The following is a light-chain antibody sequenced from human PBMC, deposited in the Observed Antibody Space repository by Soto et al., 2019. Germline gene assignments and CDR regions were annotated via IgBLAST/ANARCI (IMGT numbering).Light chain of an antibody. CDR2: DVS. CDR3: SSYTSSSTLVV. CDR1: SSDVGGYNY. V-gene: IGLV2-14*01. Sequence: QSALTQPASVSGSPGQSITISCTGTSSDVGGYNYVSWYQQHPGKAPKLMIYDVSNRPSGVSNRFSGSKSGNTASLTISGLQAEDEADYYCSSYTSSSTLVVFVVGTKVTVL. J-gene: IGLJ2*01.